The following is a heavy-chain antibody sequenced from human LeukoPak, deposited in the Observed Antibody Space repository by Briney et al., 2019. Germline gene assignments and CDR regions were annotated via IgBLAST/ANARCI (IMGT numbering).Heavy chain of an antibody. D-gene: IGHD3-10*01. V-gene: IGHV3-11*01. J-gene: IGHJ4*02. Sequence: GGSLRLSCAASGFTFSDYYMSWIRQAPGKGLEWVSYISSSGSTIYYADSVKGRFTISRDNAKNSLYLQMNSLRAEDTAVYYRARDPAYYYGSGTHLYFDYWGQGTLVTVSS. CDR3: ARDPAYYYGSGTHLYFDY. CDR1: GFTFSDYY. CDR2: ISSSGSTI.